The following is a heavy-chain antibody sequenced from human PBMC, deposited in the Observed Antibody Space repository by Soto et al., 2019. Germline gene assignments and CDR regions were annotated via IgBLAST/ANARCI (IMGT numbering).Heavy chain of an antibody. Sequence: GGSLRLSCAASGFTFSSYSMNWVRQAPGKGLEGVSSISSSSSYIYYADSVKGRFTISRDNAKNSLYLQMNSLRAEDTAVYYCARGTDITRWGVVTHAPYGMDAWGQGTTVTVSS. J-gene: IGHJ6*02. V-gene: IGHV3-21*01. CDR1: GFTFSSYS. D-gene: IGHD3-3*01. CDR2: ISSSSSYI. CDR3: ARGTDITRWGVVTHAPYGMDA.